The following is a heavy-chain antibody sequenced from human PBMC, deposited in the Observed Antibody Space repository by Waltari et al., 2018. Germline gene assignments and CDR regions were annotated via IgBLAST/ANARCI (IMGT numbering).Heavy chain of an antibody. CDR2: IYSGGSST. CDR3: AKEVGVGAGFYYYYYMDV. CDR1: VFTFSSYA. Sequence: EVQLLESGGGLVQPGGSLRLSCAASVFTFSSYAMSWVRQAPGKGLEWVSVIYSGGSSTYYADSVKGRFTISRENSKNTLYLQMNSLRAEDTAVYYCAKEVGVGAGFYYYYYMDVWGKGTTVTVSS. D-gene: IGHD1-26*01. J-gene: IGHJ6*03. V-gene: IGHV3-23*03.